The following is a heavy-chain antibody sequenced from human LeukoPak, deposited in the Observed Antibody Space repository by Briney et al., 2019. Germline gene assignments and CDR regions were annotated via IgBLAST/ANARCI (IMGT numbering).Heavy chain of an antibody. CDR2: INIDGRTT. J-gene: IGHJ4*02. CDR3: ARSNSSGWYDY. CDR1: GFTFNNYW. V-gene: IGHV3-74*01. Sequence: PGGSLRLSCAASGFTFNNYWMHWVRQPPGRRLLWVSRINIDGRTTTYADSVKGRFTISRDNAKSTLYLQMNSLRAEDTAVYYCARSNSSGWYDYWGQGTQVTVSS. D-gene: IGHD6-19*01.